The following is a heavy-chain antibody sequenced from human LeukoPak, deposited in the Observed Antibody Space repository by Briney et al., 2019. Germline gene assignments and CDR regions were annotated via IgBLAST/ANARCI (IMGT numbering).Heavy chain of an antibody. CDR3: ARSTYYYDSSGYCDY. CDR1: GYTFTNYG. Sequence: ASVKVSCKASGYTFTNYGIDWVRQAPGQGLEWMGWISGYNGNTNYAQKLQGRVTMTTDTSTTTAYMELRSLRSDDTAVYYCARSTYYYDSSGYCDYWGQGTLVTVFS. CDR2: ISGYNGNT. D-gene: IGHD3-22*01. J-gene: IGHJ4*02. V-gene: IGHV1-18*01.